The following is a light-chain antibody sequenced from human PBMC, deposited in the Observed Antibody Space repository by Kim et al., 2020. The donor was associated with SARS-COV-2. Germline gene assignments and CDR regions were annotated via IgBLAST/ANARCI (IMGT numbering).Light chain of an antibody. J-gene: IGKJ4*01. V-gene: IGKV3-11*01. CDR3: QQRSNWPPLT. CDR2: DAS. Sequence: PPGERATLSCRASQSVSSYLAWYQQKPGQPPRLLIYDASNSATGIPARFSGSGAGTDFTLTISSLEPEDFVVYYCQQRSNWPPLTFGGGTKVDIK. CDR1: QSVSSY.